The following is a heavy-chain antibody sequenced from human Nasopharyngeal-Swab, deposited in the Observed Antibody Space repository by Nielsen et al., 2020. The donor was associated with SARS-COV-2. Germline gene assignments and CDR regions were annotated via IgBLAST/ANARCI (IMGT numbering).Heavy chain of an antibody. CDR1: GYTLTELS. CDR2: FDPEDGET. J-gene: IGHJ4*02. CDR3: ARDYYDSSGPGDY. Sequence: ASAKVSCKVSGYTLTELSMHWLRQAPGKGLEWMGGFDPEDGETIYAQKFQGRVTMTEDTSTSTAYMELRSLRSDDTAVYYCARDYYDSSGPGDYWGQGTLVTVSS. D-gene: IGHD3-22*01. V-gene: IGHV1-24*01.